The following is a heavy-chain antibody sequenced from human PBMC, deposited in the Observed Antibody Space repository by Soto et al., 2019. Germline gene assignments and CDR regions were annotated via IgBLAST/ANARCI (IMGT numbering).Heavy chain of an antibody. CDR2: IKSKTDGGTT. CDR1: GFTFSNAW. CDR3: TTVIYRHDYDSSGSYRYYCDY. J-gene: IGHJ4*02. V-gene: IGHV3-15*01. Sequence: PEGSLRLSCAASGFTFSNAWMRWVRQAPGKGLEWVGRIKSKTDGGTTDYAAPVKGRFTISRADSKHTDYLQMKCLKTEDTTVYDWTTVIYRHDYDSSGSYRYYCDYRGRVTLFTASS. D-gene: IGHD3-22*01.